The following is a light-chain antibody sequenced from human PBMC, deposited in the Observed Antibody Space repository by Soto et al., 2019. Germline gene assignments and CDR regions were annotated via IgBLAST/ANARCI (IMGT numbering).Light chain of an antibody. CDR1: QTISSW. CDR2: KAS. CDR3: QHYNSYSEA. Sequence: DIQITQSPCTLSGSVLAMVTITCWASQTISSWLAWYQQKPGKAPKLLIYKASTLKSGVPSRFSGSGSGTEFTLTISSLQPDDFATYYCQHYNSYSEAFGQGTKVDIK. J-gene: IGKJ1*01. V-gene: IGKV1-5*03.